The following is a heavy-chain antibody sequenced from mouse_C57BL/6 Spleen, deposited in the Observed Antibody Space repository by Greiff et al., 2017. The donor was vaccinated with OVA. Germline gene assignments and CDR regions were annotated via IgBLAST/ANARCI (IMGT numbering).Heavy chain of an antibody. CDR1: GYTFTDYY. CDR3: ARGLYSGYFDV. CDR2: INPNNGGT. V-gene: IGHV1-26*01. J-gene: IGHJ1*03. D-gene: IGHD2-12*01. Sequence: EVQLQQSGPELVKPGASVKISCKASGYTFTDYYMNWVKQSHGKSLEWIGDINPNNGGTSYNQKFKGKATLTVDKSSSTAYMELRSLTSEDSAVYYCARGLYSGYFDVWGTGTTVTVSS.